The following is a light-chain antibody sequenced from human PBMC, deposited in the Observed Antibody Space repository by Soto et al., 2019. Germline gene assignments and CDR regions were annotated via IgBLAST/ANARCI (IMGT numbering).Light chain of an antibody. V-gene: IGLV2-14*01. CDR3: SSYTDTSNYV. CDR2: QVT. CDR1: SSDLAIYNY. Sequence: QSVLTQPASVSGSPGQSITISCTGTSSDLAIYNYVSWYQQQPGKAPKLMIYQVTNRPSGVSNRFSGSRSGNTASLTISGLQAEDEADYYCSSYTDTSNYVFGTGPKAAV. J-gene: IGLJ1*01.